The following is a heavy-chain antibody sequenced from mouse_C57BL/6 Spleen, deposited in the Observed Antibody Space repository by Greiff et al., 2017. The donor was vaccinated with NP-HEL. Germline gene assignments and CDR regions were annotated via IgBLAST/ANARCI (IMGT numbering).Heavy chain of an antibody. D-gene: IGHD2-5*01. J-gene: IGHJ4*01. CDR1: GFTFSSYG. Sequence: EVKVVESGGDLVKPGGSLKLSCAASGFTFSSYGMSWVRQTPDKRLEWVATISSGGSYTYYPDSVKGRFTISRDNAKNTLYLQMSSLKSEDTAMYYCARPEAYYSNYEVYYYAMDYWGQGTSVTVSS. CDR2: ISSGGSYT. CDR3: ARPEAYYSNYEVYYYAMDY. V-gene: IGHV5-6*01.